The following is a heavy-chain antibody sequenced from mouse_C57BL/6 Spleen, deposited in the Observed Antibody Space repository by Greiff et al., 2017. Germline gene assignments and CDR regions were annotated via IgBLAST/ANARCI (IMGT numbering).Heavy chain of an antibody. CDR1: GYTFTSYW. Sequence: QVQLQQPGAELVRPGSSVKLSCKASGYTFTSYWMAWVKQRPGQGLEWIGNIYPSDSETHYNQKFKDKATLTVDKSSSTAYMQLSSLTSEDSAVYYCARGEGWDVWYFDVWGTGTTVTVSS. D-gene: IGHD3-3*01. CDR2: IYPSDSET. V-gene: IGHV1-61*01. J-gene: IGHJ1*03. CDR3: ARGEGWDVWYFDV.